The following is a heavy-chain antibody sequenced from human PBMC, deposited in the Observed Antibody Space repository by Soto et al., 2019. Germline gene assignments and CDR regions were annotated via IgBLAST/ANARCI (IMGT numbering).Heavy chain of an antibody. CDR2: INWNGGST. D-gene: IGHD3-22*01. V-gene: IGHV3-20*04. CDR3: ARGHGTYYYDSSGYRDAFDI. CDR1: GFTFDDYG. J-gene: IGHJ3*02. Sequence: EVQLVESGGGVVRPGGSLRLSCAASGFTFDDYGMSWVRQAPGKGLEWVSGINWNGGSTGYADSVKGRFTISRDNAKXSXYXXMNSLRAEDTALYYCARGHGTYYYDSSGYRDAFDIWGQGTMVTVSS.